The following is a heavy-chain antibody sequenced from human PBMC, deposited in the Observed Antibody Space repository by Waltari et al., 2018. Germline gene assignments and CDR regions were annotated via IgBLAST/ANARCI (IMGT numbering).Heavy chain of an antibody. J-gene: IGHJ3*02. CDR2: IIPSFGTA. Sequence: QVQLVQSGAEVKKPGSSVKVSCKASGGTFSSYAISWVRQAPGQGLEWMGGIIPSFGTANYAQKFQGRVTITADKSTSTAYMELSSLRSEDTAVYYCARDSIAARSDESAFDIWGQGTMVTVSS. D-gene: IGHD6-6*01. CDR3: ARDSIAARSDESAFDI. CDR1: GGTFSSYA. V-gene: IGHV1-69*14.